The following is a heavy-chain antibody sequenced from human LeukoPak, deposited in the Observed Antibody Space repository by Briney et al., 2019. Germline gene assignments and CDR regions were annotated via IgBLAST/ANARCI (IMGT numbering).Heavy chain of an antibody. D-gene: IGHD6-19*01. CDR2: IYSGGST. J-gene: IGHJ6*02. CDR3: ARETTGSGPLGYYYYYYGMDV. Sequence: PGGSLRLSCATSGFTVSSNYMSWVRQAPGKGLEWVSVIYSGGSTYYADSVKGRFTISRDNSKNTLYLQMNRLRAEDTAVYYCARETTGSGPLGYYYYYYGMDVWGQGTTVTVSS. V-gene: IGHV3-66*01. CDR1: GFTVSSNY.